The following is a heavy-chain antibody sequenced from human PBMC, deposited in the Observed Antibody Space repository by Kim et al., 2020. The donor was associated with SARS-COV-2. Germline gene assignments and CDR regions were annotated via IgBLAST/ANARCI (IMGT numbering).Heavy chain of an antibody. V-gene: IGHV6-1*01. CDR3: ARGGTTWDFFDS. J-gene: IGHJ4*02. CDR1: GDTVSNISAT. D-gene: IGHD1-7*01. CDR2: TYLRSTWFD. Sequence: SQTLSLTCAISGDTVSNISATWNWIRQSPSRGLEWLGRTYLRSTWFDDYAASVKGRITITPDTLNNQFSLELRSLTPDDAVTYFCARGGTTWDFFDSWGQGSLVAVSS.